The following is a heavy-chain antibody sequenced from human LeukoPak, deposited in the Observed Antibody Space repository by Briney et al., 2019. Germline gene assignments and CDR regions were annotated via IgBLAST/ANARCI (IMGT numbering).Heavy chain of an antibody. Sequence: PGGSLRLSCAASGFTFSNAWMSWVRQAPGKGLEWVGRIKSKTDGGTTDYAAPVKGRFTISGDDSKNMLYLQMNSLKTEDTAVYYCTTGSGSAQQLVTNFDYGGQGTLVTVSS. V-gene: IGHV3-15*01. J-gene: IGHJ4*02. CDR2: IKSKTDGGTT. D-gene: IGHD6-13*01. CDR3: TTGSGSAQQLVTNFDY. CDR1: GFTFSNAW.